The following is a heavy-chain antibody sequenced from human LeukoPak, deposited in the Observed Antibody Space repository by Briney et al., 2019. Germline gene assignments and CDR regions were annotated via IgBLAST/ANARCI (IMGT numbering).Heavy chain of an antibody. Sequence: GGSLRLSCAASGFSFSSYEMNWVRQAPGKGLEWVSYISSSGSTIYYADSVKGRFTTSRDNAKNSLYLQMNSLRAEDTAVYYCARDHDFWSGGYGMDVWGQGTTVTVSS. J-gene: IGHJ6*02. V-gene: IGHV3-48*03. CDR2: ISSSGSTI. CDR1: GFSFSSYE. CDR3: ARDHDFWSGGYGMDV. D-gene: IGHD3-3*01.